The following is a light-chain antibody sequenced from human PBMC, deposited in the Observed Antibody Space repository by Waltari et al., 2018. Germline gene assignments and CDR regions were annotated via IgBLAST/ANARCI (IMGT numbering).Light chain of an antibody. CDR1: QSFANW. CDR2: KAS. CDR3: QQYNGYPLT. V-gene: IGKV1-5*03. Sequence: DIQMTQSPSTLSASIGDRVTITCRASQSFANWLAWYQQKPGKAPKLLIQKASSLQSGVPSRFSGSESGTEFVLTIDSLQPDDFATYFCQQYNGYPLTFGQGTRLEI. J-gene: IGKJ5*01.